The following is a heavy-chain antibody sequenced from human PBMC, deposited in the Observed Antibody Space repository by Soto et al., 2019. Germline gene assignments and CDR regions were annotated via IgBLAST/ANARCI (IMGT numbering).Heavy chain of an antibody. J-gene: IGHJ4*02. CDR3: ARREIQGPIVY. CDR1: GYSISSSNW. Sequence: PSETLSLTCAVSGYSISSSNWWGWIRQPPGKGLEWIGYIYYSGTTYYNPSLKSRVTMSVDTSKKQFSLKLTSVTAVDTAVYYCARREIQGPIVYWGQGTLVTVSS. D-gene: IGHD1-26*01. V-gene: IGHV4-28*01. CDR2: IYYSGTT.